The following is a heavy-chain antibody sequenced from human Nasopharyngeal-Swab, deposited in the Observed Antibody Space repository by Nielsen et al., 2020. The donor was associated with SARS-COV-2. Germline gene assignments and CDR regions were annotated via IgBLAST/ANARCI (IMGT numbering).Heavy chain of an antibody. D-gene: IGHD6-13*01. CDR2: INPNSGGT. V-gene: IGHV1-2*02. J-gene: IGHJ4*02. CDR3: ARDPGSSWPHYFDF. Sequence: WVRQAPGQGLEWMGWINPNSGGTNYAQKLQGRVTMTRDTSITTAYMDLSRLRSDDTAVYYCARDPGSSWPHYFDFWGQGTLVTVSS.